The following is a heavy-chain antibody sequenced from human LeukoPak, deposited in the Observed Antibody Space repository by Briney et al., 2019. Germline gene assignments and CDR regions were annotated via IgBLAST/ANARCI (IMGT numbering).Heavy chain of an antibody. D-gene: IGHD6-19*01. CDR3: AKGSVAEACFDC. CDR1: GFTFSSYA. J-gene: IGHJ4*02. V-gene: IGHV3-23*01. Sequence: PGGSLRLSCAASGFTFSSYAMSWVRQAPGKGLEWVSAISGSGGSTYYADSVKGRFTISRDNSKNTLYRQMNSLRADDTAVYYCAKGSVAEACFDCWGQGTLVTVSS. CDR2: ISGSGGST.